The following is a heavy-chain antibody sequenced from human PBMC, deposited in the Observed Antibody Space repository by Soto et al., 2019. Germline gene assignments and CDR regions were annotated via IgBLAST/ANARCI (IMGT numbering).Heavy chain of an antibody. CDR3: AVNTPLLTPLDFWSGYSFDY. CDR1: GGTFSSYA. Sequence: SVKVSCKASGGTFSSYAISWVRQAPGQGLEWMGGIIPIFGTANYAQKFQGRVTITADKSTSTAYMELSSLRSEDTAVYYCAVNTPLLTPLDFWSGYSFDYWGQGTLVTVSS. V-gene: IGHV1-69*06. CDR2: IIPIFGTA. D-gene: IGHD3-3*01. J-gene: IGHJ4*02.